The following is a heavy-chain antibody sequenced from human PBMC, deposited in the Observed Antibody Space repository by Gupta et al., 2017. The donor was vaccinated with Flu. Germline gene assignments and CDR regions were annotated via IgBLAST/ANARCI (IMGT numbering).Heavy chain of an antibody. D-gene: IGHD3-22*01. J-gene: IGHJ4*02. CDR3: ASANYDSSGYSPLVDY. V-gene: IGHV1-69*01. CDR2: IIPIFGTA. CDR1: YA. Sequence: YAISWVRQAPGQGLEWMGGIIPIFGTANYAQKFQGRVTITADESTSTADMELSSLRSEDTAVYYCASANYDSSGYSPLVDYWGQGTLVTVSS.